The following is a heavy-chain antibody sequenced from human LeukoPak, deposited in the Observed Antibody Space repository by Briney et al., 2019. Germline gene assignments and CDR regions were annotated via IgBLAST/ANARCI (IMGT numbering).Heavy chain of an antibody. V-gene: IGHV1-46*01. CDR2: IKPSDGST. J-gene: IGHJ4*02. CDR1: GYTFTGYY. CDR3: ARRIKMATIERSFDY. D-gene: IGHD5-24*01. Sequence: RAASVKVSCKASGYTFTGYYMHWVRQAPGQGLEWMGIIKPSDGSTIYAQKFQGRVTMTSDTSTTTVYMEVSSLRSDDTAVYYCARRIKMATIERSFDYWGQGTLVTVSS.